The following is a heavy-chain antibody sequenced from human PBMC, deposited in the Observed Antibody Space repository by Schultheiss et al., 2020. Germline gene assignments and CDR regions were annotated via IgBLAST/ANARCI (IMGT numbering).Heavy chain of an antibody. V-gene: IGHV3-11*04. CDR3: AKVGGYDYGDYGGAFGDY. CDR2: ISPSSTYI. CDR1: GFTFSDYY. J-gene: IGHJ4*02. Sequence: GGSLRLSCSASGFTFSDYYMSWIRQAPGKGLEWVSSISPSSTYIYYADSVKGRFTISRDNAKNSLYLQMTSLRPDDTAVYYCAKVGGYDYGDYGGAFGDYWGQGTLVTVSS. D-gene: IGHD4-17*01.